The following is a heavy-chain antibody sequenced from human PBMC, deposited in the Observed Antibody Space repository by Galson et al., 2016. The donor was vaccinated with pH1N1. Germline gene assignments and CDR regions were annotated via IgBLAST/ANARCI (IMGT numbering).Heavy chain of an antibody. D-gene: IGHD2-21*01. J-gene: IGHJ6*03. Sequence: QSGAEVKKPGESLKISCKGSGYSFTSYWIGWVRQMPGKGLEWMGIIFPGDSDTRYSPSFQGQVTISADKSISTAYLQWNSLRASDNAMYYCARSPADPGYSYYYMDVWGKGTTVSVSS. V-gene: IGHV5-51*03. CDR3: ARSPADPGYSYYYMDV. CDR2: IFPGDSDT. CDR1: GYSFTSYW.